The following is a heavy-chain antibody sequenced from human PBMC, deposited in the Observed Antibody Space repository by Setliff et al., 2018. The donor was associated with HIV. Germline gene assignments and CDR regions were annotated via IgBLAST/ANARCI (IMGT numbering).Heavy chain of an antibody. V-gene: IGHV4-4*07. Sequence: LSLTCTVSGGSISSYYWSWIRQPAGKGLEWIGRIYTSGSTNYNPSLKSRVTMSVDTSKNQFPLKLSSVTAADTAVYYCARAEQLALGDYYYMDVWGKGTTVTVS. J-gene: IGHJ6*03. CDR1: GGSISSYY. D-gene: IGHD6-6*01. CDR3: ARAEQLALGDYYYMDV. CDR2: IYTSGST.